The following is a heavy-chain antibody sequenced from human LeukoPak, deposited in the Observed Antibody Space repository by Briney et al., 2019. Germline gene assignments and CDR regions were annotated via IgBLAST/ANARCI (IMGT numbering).Heavy chain of an antibody. CDR3: AKDLHDFWSGYPRD. CDR2: ISGSGGST. J-gene: IGHJ4*02. CDR1: QFTFNNFP. V-gene: IGHV3-23*01. D-gene: IGHD3-3*01. Sequence: PGRSLRLSCAASQFTFNNFPMHWVRQAPGKGLEWVSAISGSGGSTYYADSVKGRFTISRDNSKNTLYLQMNSLRAEDTAVYYCAKDLHDFWSGYPRDWGQGTLVTVSS.